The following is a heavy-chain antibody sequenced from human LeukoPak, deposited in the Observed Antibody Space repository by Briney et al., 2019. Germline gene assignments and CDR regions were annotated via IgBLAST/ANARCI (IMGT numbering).Heavy chain of an antibody. Sequence: GRSLRLSCAASGFTFSGYAMHWVRQAPGKGLEWVSVISYDGSNKYYADSMKGRFTVSRDNSKNTLYLQMNSLRAEDTAVYYCAREVGQLDPWGQGTLVTVSS. J-gene: IGHJ5*02. CDR3: AREVGQLDP. D-gene: IGHD3-10*01. CDR2: ISYDGSNK. CDR1: GFTFSGYA. V-gene: IGHV3-30-3*01.